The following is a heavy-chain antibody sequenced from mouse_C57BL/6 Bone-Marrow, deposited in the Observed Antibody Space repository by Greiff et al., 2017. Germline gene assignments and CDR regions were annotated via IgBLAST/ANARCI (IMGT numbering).Heavy chain of an antibody. CDR3: TRCYGSSYDWYFDV. Sequence: VQLQQSGAELVRPGASVTLSCKASGYTFTDYEMHWVKQTPVHGLEWIGAIDPETGGTAYNQKFKGKAILTADKSSSTAYKELRSLTSEDSAVYYCTRCYGSSYDWYFDVWGTGTTVTVSS. V-gene: IGHV1-15*01. CDR1: GYTFTDYE. J-gene: IGHJ1*03. CDR2: IDPETGGT. D-gene: IGHD1-1*01.